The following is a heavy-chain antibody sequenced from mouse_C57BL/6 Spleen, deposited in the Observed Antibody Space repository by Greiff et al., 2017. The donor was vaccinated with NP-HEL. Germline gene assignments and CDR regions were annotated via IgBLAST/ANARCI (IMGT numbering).Heavy chain of an antibody. D-gene: IGHD2-3*01. CDR1: GYTFTSYT. CDR3: ARDDGYYVGY. V-gene: IGHV1-4*01. CDR2: INPSSGYT. Sequence: VQLQESGAELARPGASVKMSCKASGYTFTSYTMHWVKQRPGQGLEWIGYINPSSGYTKYNQKFKDKATLTADKSSSTAYMQLSSLTSEDSAVYDCARDDGYYVGYWGQGTTLTVSS. J-gene: IGHJ2*01.